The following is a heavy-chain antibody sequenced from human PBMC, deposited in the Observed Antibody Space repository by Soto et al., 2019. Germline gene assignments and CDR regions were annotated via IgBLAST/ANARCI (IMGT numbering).Heavy chain of an antibody. J-gene: IGHJ6*03. D-gene: IGHD6-19*01. Sequence: QTLSLTCAISGDSVSSNSAAWNWIRQSPSRGLEWLGRTYYRSKWYNDYAVSVKSRITINPDTSKNQFSLQLNSVTPEDTAVYYCARDLVAVAGNYYYYYMDVWGKGTTVTVSS. CDR1: GDSVSSNSAA. CDR3: ARDLVAVAGNYYYYYMDV. CDR2: TYYRSKWYN. V-gene: IGHV6-1*01.